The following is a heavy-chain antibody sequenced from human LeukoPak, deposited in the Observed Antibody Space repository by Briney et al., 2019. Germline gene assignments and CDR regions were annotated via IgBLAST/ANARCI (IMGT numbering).Heavy chain of an antibody. Sequence: PGGSLRLSCAASGFTFSSYAMHWVRQASGKGLEWVAVISYDGSNKYYADSVKGRFTISRYNSKNTLYLQMNSLRAEDTAVYYCARDFSGITMVRGVIIYGYFDYWGQGTLVTVSS. CDR2: ISYDGSNK. CDR3: ARDFSGITMVRGVIIYGYFDY. J-gene: IGHJ4*02. V-gene: IGHV3-30-3*01. CDR1: GFTFSSYA. D-gene: IGHD3-10*01.